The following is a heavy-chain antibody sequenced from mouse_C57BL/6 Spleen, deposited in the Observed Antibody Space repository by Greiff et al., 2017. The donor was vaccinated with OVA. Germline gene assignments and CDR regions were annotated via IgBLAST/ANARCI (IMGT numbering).Heavy chain of an antibody. Sequence: VQLQQSGPELVKPGASVKMSCKASGYTFTDYNMHWVKQSHGKSLEWIGYINPNNGGTSYNQKFKGKATLTVNKSSSTAYMELRSLTSEDYAVYYCARGGTTVVSPLAYWGQGTLVTVSA. V-gene: IGHV1-22*01. CDR2: INPNNGGT. CDR1: GYTFTDYN. CDR3: ARGGTTVVSPLAY. J-gene: IGHJ3*01. D-gene: IGHD1-1*01.